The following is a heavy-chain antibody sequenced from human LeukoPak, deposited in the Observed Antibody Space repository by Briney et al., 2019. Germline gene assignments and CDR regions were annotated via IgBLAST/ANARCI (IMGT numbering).Heavy chain of an antibody. CDR3: ARDGRIVGASDAFDI. CDR2: IYYSGST. Sequence: SETLSLTCAVYGGSISSYYWSWIRQPPGKGLEWIGYIYYSGSTNYNPSLKSRVTISVDTSKNQFSLKLSSVTAADTAVYYCARDGRIVGASDAFDIWGQGTMVTVSS. D-gene: IGHD1-26*01. V-gene: IGHV4-59*01. CDR1: GGSISSYY. J-gene: IGHJ3*02.